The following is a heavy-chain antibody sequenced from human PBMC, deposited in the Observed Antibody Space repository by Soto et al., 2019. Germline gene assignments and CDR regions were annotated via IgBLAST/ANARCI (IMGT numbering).Heavy chain of an antibody. V-gene: IGHV3-73*01. D-gene: IGHD2-15*01. CDR1: GFTFSGSA. Sequence: GGSLRLSCAASGFTFSGSAMHWVRQASGKGLEWVGRIRSKANSYATAYAASVKGRFTISRDDSKNTAYLQMNSLKTEDTAVYYCTRHGYCSGGSCYSDQSDYYYYGMDVWGQGTTVTVSS. CDR2: IRSKANSYAT. J-gene: IGHJ6*02. CDR3: TRHGYCSGGSCYSDQSDYYYYGMDV.